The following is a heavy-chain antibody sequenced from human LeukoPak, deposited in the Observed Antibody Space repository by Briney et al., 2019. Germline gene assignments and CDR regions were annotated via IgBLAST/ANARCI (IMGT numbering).Heavy chain of an antibody. J-gene: IGHJ4*02. CDR1: GFTFSSYE. V-gene: IGHV3-48*03. D-gene: IGHD3-10*01. CDR2: ISSSGSTR. Sequence: PGGSLRLSCAASGFTFSSYEMNWVRQAPGKGLEWGSYISSSGSTRYYADSVKGRFTISRDNAKNSLYLQMNSLRAEDTAVYYCARDLYYFGSGNYVPGLPDYWGQGTLVTVSS. CDR3: ARDLYYFGSGNYVPGLPDY.